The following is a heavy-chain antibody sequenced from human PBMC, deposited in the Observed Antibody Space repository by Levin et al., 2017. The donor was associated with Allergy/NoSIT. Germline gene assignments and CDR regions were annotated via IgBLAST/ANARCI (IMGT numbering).Heavy chain of an antibody. J-gene: IGHJ5*02. CDR3: YGSGSYRWFDP. V-gene: IGHV3-21*01. CDR1: GFTFSSYS. D-gene: IGHD3-10*01. CDR2: ISSSSSYI. Sequence: GGYLRLSCAASGFTFSSYSMNWVRQAPGKGLEWVSSISSSSSYIYYADSVKGRFTISRDNAKNSLYLQMNSLRAEDTAVYYCYGSGSYRWFDPWGQGTLVTVSS.